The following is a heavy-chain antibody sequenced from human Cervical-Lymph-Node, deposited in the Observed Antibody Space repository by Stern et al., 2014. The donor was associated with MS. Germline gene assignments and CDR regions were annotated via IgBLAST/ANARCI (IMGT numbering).Heavy chain of an antibody. CDR2: ASYDGNK. V-gene: IGHV3-30*01. Sequence: VQLVESGGGVVQPGRSLRLSCAASGFSFSNYAVHWGRQAPGKGLEGVAVASYDGNKYSADSVKGRFTVSRDNSKNALYLQMNSLRTEDTAVYYCARDRGIDDAFDLWGQGTMVTVSA. CDR3: ARDRGIDDAFDL. J-gene: IGHJ3*01. CDR1: GFSFSNYA. D-gene: IGHD3-10*01.